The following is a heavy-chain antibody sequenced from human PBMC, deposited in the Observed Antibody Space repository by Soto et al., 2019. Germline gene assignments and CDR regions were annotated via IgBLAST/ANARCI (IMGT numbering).Heavy chain of an antibody. Sequence: GASVKVSCKASSYTFTSYGISWVRQAPGQGLEWMGWISAYNGNTNYAQKLQGRVTMTTDTSTSTAYMELRSLRSDDTAVYYCARGVIVGAYYYYYGMDVWGQGTTVTVSS. CDR2: ISAYNGNT. D-gene: IGHD1-26*01. J-gene: IGHJ6*02. CDR3: ARGVIVGAYYYYYGMDV. CDR1: SYTFTSYG. V-gene: IGHV1-18*04.